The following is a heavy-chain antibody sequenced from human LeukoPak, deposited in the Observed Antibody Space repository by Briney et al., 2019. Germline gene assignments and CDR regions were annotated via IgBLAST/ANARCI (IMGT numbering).Heavy chain of an antibody. V-gene: IGHV4-59*01. J-gene: IGHJ4*02. CDR2: IYYSGTT. CDR3: ARGVYIAAAQYGY. D-gene: IGHD6-13*01. Sequence: PSETLSLTCTVSGGSITSYYWSWIRQPPGKGLEWIGYIYYSGTTNYNPSLKSRVTISVDTSKNQFSLKLSSVTAADTAVYYCARGVYIAAAQYGYWGQGTLVTVSS. CDR1: GGSITSYY.